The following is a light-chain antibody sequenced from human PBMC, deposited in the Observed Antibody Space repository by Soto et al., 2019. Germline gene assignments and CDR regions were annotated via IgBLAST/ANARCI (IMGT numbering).Light chain of an antibody. CDR1: SSDVGGYNY. CDR2: EVS. Sequence: QSVLTQPPSASGSPGQSVTISCTGTSSDVGGYNYVSWYQQRPGKAPKLMIYEVSKRPSGVPDRFSGSKSGNTASLTVSGLQAEDEADYYCSSYAGSNAYVFGTGTKVTAL. J-gene: IGLJ1*01. V-gene: IGLV2-8*01. CDR3: SSYAGSNAYV.